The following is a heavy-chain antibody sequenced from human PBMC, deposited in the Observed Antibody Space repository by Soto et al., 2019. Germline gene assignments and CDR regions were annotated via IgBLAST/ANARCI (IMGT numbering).Heavy chain of an antibody. V-gene: IGHV1-18*01. CDR1: GYRFTSYG. CDR3: ARGGYYDSSGSRNYYYYGMNV. CDR2: ISAYDGNT. Sequence: GASVKVSCKDSGYRFTSYGINWVRQAPGQGLEWLGWISAYDGNTNYAQILQGRVSMTTDTSANTAYMELRSLRADDTAMYYCARGGYYDSSGSRNYYYYGMNVWGQGTTVTVSS. D-gene: IGHD3-22*01. J-gene: IGHJ6*02.